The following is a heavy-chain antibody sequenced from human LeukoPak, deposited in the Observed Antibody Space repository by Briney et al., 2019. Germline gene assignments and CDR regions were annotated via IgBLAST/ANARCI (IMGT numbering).Heavy chain of an antibody. CDR1: GYTFTGYY. J-gene: IGHJ3*02. V-gene: IGHV1-2*06. Sequence: EASVKVSCKASGYTFTGYYMHWVRQAPGQGLEWMGRINPNSGGTDYAQKFQGRVTMTRDTSISTAYMELSSLRSEDTAVYYCARGDTSIVGAINNAFDIWGQGTIVTVSS. CDR3: ARGDTSIVGAINNAFDI. D-gene: IGHD1-26*01. CDR2: INPNSGGT.